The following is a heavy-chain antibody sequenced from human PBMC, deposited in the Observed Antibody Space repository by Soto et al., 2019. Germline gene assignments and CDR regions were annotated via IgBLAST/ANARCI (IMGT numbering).Heavy chain of an antibody. Sequence: HPGGSLRLSCAASGFTFSSYDMHWVRQATGKGLEWVSAIGTAGDTYYPGSVKGRFTISRENAKNSLYLQMNSLRAGDTAVYYCARETRGYCSGGSCYPDRAFDIWGQGTMVTVSS. CDR1: GFTFSSYD. D-gene: IGHD2-15*01. J-gene: IGHJ3*02. V-gene: IGHV3-13*01. CDR2: IGTAGDT. CDR3: ARETRGYCSGGSCYPDRAFDI.